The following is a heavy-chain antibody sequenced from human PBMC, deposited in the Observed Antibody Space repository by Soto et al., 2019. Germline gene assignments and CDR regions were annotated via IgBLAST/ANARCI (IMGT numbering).Heavy chain of an antibody. CDR1: GFPFSSYS. J-gene: IGHJ3*02. Sequence: GGSLRLSSAPTGFPFSSYSMNSLRQAPGNGLEGLSTLRGSGGSTDYADSVKGRFTIYRDNSMNTLYLQMNSLRAEDTAVYYCAKVIIGWPDAFDIWGQGTMVTVSS. CDR2: LRGSGGST. CDR3: AKVIIGWPDAFDI. D-gene: IGHD3-10*01. V-gene: IGHV3-23*01.